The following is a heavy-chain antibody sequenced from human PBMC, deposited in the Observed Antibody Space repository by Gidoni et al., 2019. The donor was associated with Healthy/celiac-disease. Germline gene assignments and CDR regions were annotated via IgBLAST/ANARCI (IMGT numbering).Heavy chain of an antibody. D-gene: IGHD3-10*01. CDR2: IYYSGST. CDR1: GGSISSYY. J-gene: IGHJ5*02. CDR3: ARTPRDYGSGSYYNL. Sequence: QVQLQESGPGLVKPSETLSLTCTVSGGSISSYYWSWIRQHPGKGLEWIGYIYYSGSTNYNPSLKSRVTISVDTSKNQFSLKLSSVTAADTAVYYCARTPRDYGSGSYYNLWGQGTLVTVSS. V-gene: IGHV4-59*01.